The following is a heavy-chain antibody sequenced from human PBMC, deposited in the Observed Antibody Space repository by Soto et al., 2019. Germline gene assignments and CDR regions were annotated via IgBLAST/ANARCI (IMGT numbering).Heavy chain of an antibody. D-gene: IGHD2-2*01. CDR3: AKLSCTSSTCYFPGWFDP. V-gene: IGHV4-31*03. J-gene: IGHJ5*02. CDR2: VYYSGSS. CDR1: GDSISGGASF. Sequence: LSLTCTVSGDSISGGASFWSWIRQPPGKGLEWIANVYYSGSSYYNPSLKSRLTISVDTTKNQFSLQLKSMTAADTAVYYCAKLSCTSSTCYFPGWFDPWGQGTMVTVYS.